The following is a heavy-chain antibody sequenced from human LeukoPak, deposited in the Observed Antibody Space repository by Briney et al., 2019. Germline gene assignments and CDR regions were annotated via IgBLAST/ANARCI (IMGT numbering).Heavy chain of an antibody. CDR2: IYPGDSDT. J-gene: IGHJ4*02. D-gene: IGHD3-10*01. Sequence: GESLKISCKASGYSFTSYWIGWVRQMPGKGLEWMGIIYPGDSDTRYSPPFQGQVTISADKSISTAYLQWSSLKASDTAMYYCARLGTMVRGVIITDRYFDYWGQGTLVTVSS. CDR3: ARLGTMVRGVIITDRYFDY. V-gene: IGHV5-51*01. CDR1: GYSFTSYW.